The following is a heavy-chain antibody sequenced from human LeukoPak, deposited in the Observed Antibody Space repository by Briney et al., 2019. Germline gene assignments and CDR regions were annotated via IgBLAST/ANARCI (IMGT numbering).Heavy chain of an antibody. CDR3: PYGYSSGWFPY. CDR1: GFTFSRYE. V-gene: IGHV3-48*03. D-gene: IGHD6-19*01. CDR2: IASGGGANR. Sequence: GGSLRLSCAASGFTFSRYEMNWVRQAPGKGLEWVSYIASGGGANRFYSESVKGRFIISRDNAKNSLYLHMNSLRAEDTAVYYCPYGYSSGWFPYWGQGTLVTVSS. J-gene: IGHJ4*02.